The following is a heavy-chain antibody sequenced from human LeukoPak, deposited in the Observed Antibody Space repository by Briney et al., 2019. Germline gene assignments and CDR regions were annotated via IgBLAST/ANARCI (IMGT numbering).Heavy chain of an antibody. D-gene: IGHD2-15*01. CDR2: INHSGST. Sequence: SETLSLTCAVYGGSFSGYYWSWIRQPPGKGLEWIGEINHSGSTNYNPSLKSRVTISVDTSKNQFSLKLSSVTAADTAVYYCARSWCGWSRYGPIPNGFDPWGQGTLVTVSS. CDR3: ARSWCGWSRYGPIPNGFDP. CDR1: GGSFSGYY. V-gene: IGHV4-34*01. J-gene: IGHJ5*02.